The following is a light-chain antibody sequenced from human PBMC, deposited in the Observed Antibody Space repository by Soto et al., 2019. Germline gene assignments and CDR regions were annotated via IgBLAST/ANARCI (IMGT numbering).Light chain of an antibody. J-gene: IGKJ4*01. V-gene: IGKV1-33*01. Sequence: DIQMTQSPSSLSASVGDRVTIPCQATHDISNYLNWYQQKPGKAPKLLIYDASNLQTGVPSRFSGSGSGTHFTFTISSLQPEDIATYYCQQSYSTPLTFGGGTKVDI. CDR2: DAS. CDR1: HDISNY. CDR3: QQSYSTPLT.